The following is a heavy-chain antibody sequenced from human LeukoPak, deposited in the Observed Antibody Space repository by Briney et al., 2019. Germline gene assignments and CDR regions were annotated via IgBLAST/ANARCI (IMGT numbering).Heavy chain of an antibody. Sequence: GASVKVSCKASGYTFTNFDINWVRQAPGQGLEWMGWISGYNGNTNYAQKLQGRVTMTTDTSTSTAYMELRSLRSDDTAVYYCARDLIAARPEDYWGQGTLVTVSS. CDR3: ARDLIAARPEDY. CDR1: GYTFTNFD. D-gene: IGHD6-6*01. V-gene: IGHV1-18*01. J-gene: IGHJ4*02. CDR2: ISGYNGNT.